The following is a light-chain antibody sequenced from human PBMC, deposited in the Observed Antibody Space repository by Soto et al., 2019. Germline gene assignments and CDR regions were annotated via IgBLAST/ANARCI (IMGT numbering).Light chain of an antibody. J-gene: IGKJ1*01. Sequence: DTVMTQSPLSLSVPLGQSASISCRSSQSLLYSDGDTYLNWYHQRPGQSPRRLIHKVSQRDSGAPDRISGSGSGSDFTLEISTVEAEDVGVYYCLQATNWPWTFGQGTKVDIK. V-gene: IGKV2-30*01. CDR3: LQATNWPWT. CDR2: KVS. CDR1: QSLLYSDGDTY.